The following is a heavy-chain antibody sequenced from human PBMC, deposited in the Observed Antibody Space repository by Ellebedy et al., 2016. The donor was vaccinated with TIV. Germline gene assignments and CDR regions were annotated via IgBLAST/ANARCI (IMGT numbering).Heavy chain of an antibody. CDR3: VKAPRTTTWAPFDY. D-gene: IGHD1-26*01. V-gene: IGHV3-64D*06. Sequence: ESLKISCAASGFTFSSYTMHWVRQAPGKGLEFVSALKSDGGSSYYADSVQGRFTISRDNSKNTLFLQMSSLRTDDTAVYYCVKAPRTTTWAPFDYWGQGTLVTASS. CDR1: GFTFSSYT. J-gene: IGHJ4*02. CDR2: LKSDGGSS.